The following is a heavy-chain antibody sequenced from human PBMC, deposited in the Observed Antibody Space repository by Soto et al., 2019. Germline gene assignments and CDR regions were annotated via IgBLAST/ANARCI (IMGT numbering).Heavy chain of an antibody. V-gene: IGHV3-30*18. J-gene: IGHJ6*02. CDR2: ISYDGSNK. Sequence: HPGGSLRLSCAASGFTFSSYGMHWVRQAPGKGLEWVAVISYDGSNKYYADSVKGRFTISRDNSKNTLYLQMNSLRAEDTAVYYCAKDFLDSSPRYGMDVWGQGTTVTVSS. D-gene: IGHD6-13*01. CDR3: AKDFLDSSPRYGMDV. CDR1: GFTFSSYG.